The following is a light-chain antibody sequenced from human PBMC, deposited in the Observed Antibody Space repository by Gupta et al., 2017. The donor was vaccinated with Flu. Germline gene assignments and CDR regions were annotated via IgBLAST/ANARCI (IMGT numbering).Light chain of an antibody. Sequence: EIVLTQSPGTLSLSPGERATLSCRASQSVSSGYLAWYQQKPGQAPRLLIFGASSRATGIPDRFSGSGSGTGFTLTISRLEPEDFAVYYCQQYGSSLITFGQGTRLEIK. CDR3: QQYGSSLIT. CDR1: QSVSSGY. CDR2: GAS. V-gene: IGKV3-20*01. J-gene: IGKJ5*01.